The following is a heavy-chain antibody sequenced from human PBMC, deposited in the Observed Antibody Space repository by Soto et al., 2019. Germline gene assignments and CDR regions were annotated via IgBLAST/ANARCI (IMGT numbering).Heavy chain of an antibody. V-gene: IGHV4-31*09. D-gene: IGHD5-18*01. Sequence: SDTLPLNPTVFGAPIRSVGHYLSWIRQHPGKGLEWIGYIYHSASTNYTPSLKSRVTTSVDKSTNQFSMKLSTVTAADTAVYSCARTPSDRYTGSYVAYWGKGTLATVS. CDR3: ARTPSDRYTGSYVAY. CDR2: IYHSAST. J-gene: IGHJ4*02. CDR1: GAPIRSVGHY.